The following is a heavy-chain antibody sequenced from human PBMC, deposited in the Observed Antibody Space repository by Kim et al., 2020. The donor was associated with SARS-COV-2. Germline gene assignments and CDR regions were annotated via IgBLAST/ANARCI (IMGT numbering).Heavy chain of an antibody. V-gene: IGHV4-39*07. D-gene: IGHD5-12*01. CDR2: IYYSGST. CDR3: ASLIVAHEGGFDN. J-gene: IGHJ4*02. Sequence: SETLSLTCTVSGGAISTTTYYWGWIRQPPGRGLEWIGSIYYSGSTYYNPSLKSRVSILLDMSKNQFSLRLNSVTAADTAVYYCASLIVAHEGGFDNWGQGSLVTVSS. CDR1: GGAISTTTYY.